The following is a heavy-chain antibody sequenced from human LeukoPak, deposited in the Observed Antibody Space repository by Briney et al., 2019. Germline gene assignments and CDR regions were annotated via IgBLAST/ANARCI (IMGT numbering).Heavy chain of an antibody. CDR2: ITSDGSTT. CDR1: GFTFSSYW. D-gene: IGHD4-17*01. J-gene: IGHJ4*02. V-gene: IGHV3-74*03. CDR3: ARDLGYGEGY. Sequence: TGGSLTLSCAASGFTFSSYWMHWVRQAPGKGLVWVSCITSDGSTTMYADSVKGRFTTSRDSAKNTLYLQMNSLRVEDTAVYYCARDLGYGEGYWGQGTLVTVSS.